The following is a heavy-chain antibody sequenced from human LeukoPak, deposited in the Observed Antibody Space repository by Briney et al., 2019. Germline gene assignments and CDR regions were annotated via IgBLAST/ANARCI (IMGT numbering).Heavy chain of an antibody. V-gene: IGHV4-4*07. Sequence: SETLSLTCTVSGGSIHSYWSWIRQPAGKGLEWIGRISGSGTITYNPALQSRLTISIDTSKNQFSLKLMSVTAANTAVYYCAREIHFDSSGQRTLHAFDIWGQGTMVTVSS. J-gene: IGHJ3*02. D-gene: IGHD3-22*01. CDR1: GGSIHSY. CDR3: AREIHFDSSGQRTLHAFDI. CDR2: ISGSGTI.